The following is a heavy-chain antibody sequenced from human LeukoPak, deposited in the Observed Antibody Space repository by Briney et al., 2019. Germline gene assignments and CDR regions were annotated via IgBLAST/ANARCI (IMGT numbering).Heavy chain of an antibody. J-gene: IGHJ3*02. CDR1: GGSISSYY. CDR3: AGIVVVVAGPSQTFDI. V-gene: IGHV4-59*01. D-gene: IGHD2-15*01. CDR2: IYYSGST. Sequence: PSETLSLTCTVSGGSISSYYWSWIRQPPGKGLEWIGYIYYSGSTNYNPSLKSRVTISVDTSKNQFSLKLSSVTAADTAVYYCAGIVVVVAGPSQTFDIWGQGKMGNGSS.